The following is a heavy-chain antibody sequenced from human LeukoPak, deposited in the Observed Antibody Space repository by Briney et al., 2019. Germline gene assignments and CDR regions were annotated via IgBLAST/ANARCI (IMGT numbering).Heavy chain of an antibody. CDR3: ARSYSSSWNYFDY. D-gene: IGHD6-13*01. CDR1: GFTFSSYA. J-gene: IGHJ4*02. V-gene: IGHV3-23*01. CDR2: ISGSGGDT. Sequence: GGSLRLSCAASGFTFSSYAMSWVRQAPGKGLEWVSSISGSGGDTYYADSVKGRFTISRDNSKNTLYLQMNSLRAEDTAVYYCARSYSSSWNYFDYWGQGTLVTVSS.